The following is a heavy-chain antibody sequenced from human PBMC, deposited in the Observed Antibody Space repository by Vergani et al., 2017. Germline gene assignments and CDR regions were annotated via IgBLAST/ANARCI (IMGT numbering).Heavy chain of an antibody. V-gene: IGHV4-34*01. CDR1: GGSFSGYY. J-gene: IGHJ5*02. CDR2: IYHSGST. CDR3: AGEMTESWFDP. Sequence: QVQLQQWGAGLLKPSETLSLTCAVYGGSFSGYYWSWIRQPPGKGLEWIGEIYHSGSTNYNPSLKSRVTISVDTSKNQFALKLGSVTAAGTAVYYCAGEMTESWFDPWGQGTLVTVSS. D-gene: IGHD2-21*02.